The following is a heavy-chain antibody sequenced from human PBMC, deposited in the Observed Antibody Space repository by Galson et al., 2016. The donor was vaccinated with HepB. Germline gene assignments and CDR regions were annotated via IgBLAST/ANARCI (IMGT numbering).Heavy chain of an antibody. V-gene: IGHV3-7*03. J-gene: IGHJ3*02. CDR1: GFPFSDYW. D-gene: IGHD3-10*01. CDR2: IKKDGSEQ. Sequence: SLRLSCAASGFPFSDYWMTWVRQAPGKGLEWVANIKKDGSEQFYVDSVRGRFTISRDNDKNSVYLQMNSLRAEDTAVYYCAKVVGRFGSGGDAFDIWGQGTMVTVSS. CDR3: AKVVGRFGSGGDAFDI.